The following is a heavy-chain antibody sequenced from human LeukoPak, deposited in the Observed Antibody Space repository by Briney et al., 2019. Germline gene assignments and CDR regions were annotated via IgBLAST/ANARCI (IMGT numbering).Heavy chain of an antibody. CDR3: AREPYGSGSYGTGWFDP. V-gene: IGHV4-61*01. Sequence: KASETLSLTCTVSGGSISSSSYYWRWIRQPPGKGLEWIGYIYYSGSTNYNPSLKSRVTISVDTSKNQFSLKLSSVTAADTAVYYCAREPYGSGSYGTGWFDPWGQGTLVTVSS. CDR1: GGSISSSSYY. CDR2: IYYSGST. D-gene: IGHD3-10*01. J-gene: IGHJ5*02.